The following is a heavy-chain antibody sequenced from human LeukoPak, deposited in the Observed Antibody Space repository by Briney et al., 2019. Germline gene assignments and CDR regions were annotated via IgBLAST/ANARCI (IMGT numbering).Heavy chain of an antibody. CDR2: ISDTGGRT. V-gene: IGHV3-23*01. CDR3: SAFLWLTGTNFDY. CDR1: GITLSNYG. D-gene: IGHD1/OR15-1a*01. J-gene: IGHJ4*02. Sequence: GGSLRLSCAVSGITLSNYGMTWVRQAPGKGLEWVAGISDTGGRTNYADSVKGRFTISRDNPKNTLYLQMNSLRAEDTAVYYCSAFLWLTGTNFDYWGQGTLVTVSS.